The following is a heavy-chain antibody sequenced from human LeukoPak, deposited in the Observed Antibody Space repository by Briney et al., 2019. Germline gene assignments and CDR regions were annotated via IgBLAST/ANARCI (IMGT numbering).Heavy chain of an antibody. V-gene: IGHV6-1*01. D-gene: IGHD6-13*01. CDR3: ASGSAAGTACKI. J-gene: IGHJ3*02. CDR1: GDSVSSNIAA. CDR2: TYYRSKWYN. Sequence: SQTLSLTCAISGDSVSSNIAAWNWIRQSPSRGLEWLGRTYYRSKWYNDYAVSVKSRITFNPDTSKNQFSLHLNSVTPEDTAVYYCASGSAAGTACKIWGQGTMVTVSS.